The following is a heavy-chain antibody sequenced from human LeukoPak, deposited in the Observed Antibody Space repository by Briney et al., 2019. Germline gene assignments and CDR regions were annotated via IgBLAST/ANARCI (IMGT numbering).Heavy chain of an antibody. CDR3: ARDKSYGDSEDY. Sequence: GGSLRLSCTASGFTFSTYWMSWVPQAPGKGLEWVANIIQDGSQKYYVDSVKGRFTISRDNAKNSLYLQMNSLRAEDTAVYYCARDKSYGDSEDYWGQGTLVTVSS. CDR2: IIQDGSQK. J-gene: IGHJ4*02. CDR1: GFTFSTYW. V-gene: IGHV3-7*05. D-gene: IGHD4-17*01.